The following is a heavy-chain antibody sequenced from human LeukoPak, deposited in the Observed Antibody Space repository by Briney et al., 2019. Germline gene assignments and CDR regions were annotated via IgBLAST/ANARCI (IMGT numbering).Heavy chain of an antibody. J-gene: IGHJ4*02. V-gene: IGHV3-9*01. CDR3: AKDRGSSGYFWYFDY. D-gene: IGHD3-22*01. CDR2: ISWNSGSI. CDR1: GFTFDDYA. Sequence: GGSLRLSCAASGFTFDDYAMHWLRQAPGKGLEWVSGISWNSGSIGYADSVKGRFTISRDNSKNSLYLQMNSLRAEDTALYYCAKDRGSSGYFWYFDYWGQGTLVTVSS.